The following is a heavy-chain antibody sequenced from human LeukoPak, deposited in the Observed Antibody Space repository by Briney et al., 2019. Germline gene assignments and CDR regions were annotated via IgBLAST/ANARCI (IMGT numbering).Heavy chain of an antibody. D-gene: IGHD6-13*01. V-gene: IGHV3-7*01. CDR1: GFTFNSYW. J-gene: IGHJ4*02. Sequence: GGSLRLSCAASGFTFNSYWMSWVRQAPGKGLEWVANIKQDGSEKYYVDSVKGRFTSSRDNTKNSLYLQMNSLRAEDTAVYYCASDEQLYYFDYWGQGTLVTVSS. CDR2: IKQDGSEK. CDR3: ASDEQLYYFDY.